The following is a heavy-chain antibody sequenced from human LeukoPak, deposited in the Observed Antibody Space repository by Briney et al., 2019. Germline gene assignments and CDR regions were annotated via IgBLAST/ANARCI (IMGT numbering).Heavy chain of an antibody. Sequence: SETLSLTCAVYGGSFSGYYWSWIRQPPGKGLEWIGEINHSGSTNYNPSLTSRVTISVDTSKNQFSLKPSSVTAADTAVYYCARGHDSSGYYYFDYWGQGTLVTVSS. J-gene: IGHJ4*02. CDR2: INHSGST. CDR1: GGSFSGYY. CDR3: ARGHDSSGYYYFDY. D-gene: IGHD3-22*01. V-gene: IGHV4-34*01.